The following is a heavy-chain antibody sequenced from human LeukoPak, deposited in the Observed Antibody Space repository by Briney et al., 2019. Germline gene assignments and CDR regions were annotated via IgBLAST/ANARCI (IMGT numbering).Heavy chain of an antibody. J-gene: IGHJ4*02. CDR3: ARDLDGAAAEYYFDY. Sequence: PGGSLRLSCAASGFTFSSYAMHWVRQAPGKGLEWVAVISYDGSNKHYADSVRGRFTISRDNSNNALYLQMSSLRAGDTAVYYCARDLDGAAAEYYFDYWGQGTLVTVSS. V-gene: IGHV3-30-3*01. CDR1: GFTFSSYA. CDR2: ISYDGSNK. D-gene: IGHD6-13*01.